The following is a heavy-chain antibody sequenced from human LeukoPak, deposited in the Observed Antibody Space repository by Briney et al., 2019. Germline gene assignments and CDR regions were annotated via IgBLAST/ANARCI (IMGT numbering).Heavy chain of an antibody. D-gene: IGHD6-19*01. CDR1: GFTFSSYG. V-gene: IGHV7-4-1*02. J-gene: IGHJ4*02. CDR3: AREAGGGWSDY. CDR2: INTNTGNP. Sequence: GGSLRLSCAASGFTFSSYGIHWVRQAPGQGLEWMGWINTNTGNPTYAQGFTGRFVFSLDTSVSTAYLQISSLKAEDTAVYYCAREAGGGWSDYWGQGTLVTVSS.